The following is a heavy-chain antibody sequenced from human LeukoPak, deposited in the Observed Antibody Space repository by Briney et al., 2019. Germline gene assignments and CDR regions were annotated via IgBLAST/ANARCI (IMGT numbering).Heavy chain of an antibody. CDR1: GFTFSTYW. CDR3: VREEGY. CDR2: IKQDGSHK. Sequence: GGSLRLSCAASGFTFSTYWMYWVRQAPGRGLEWVANIKQDGSHKYYVDSVKGRFTISRDNAKNSLYLQMNSLRVEDTAVYYCVREEGYWGQGTLVTVSS. V-gene: IGHV3-7*01. J-gene: IGHJ4*02.